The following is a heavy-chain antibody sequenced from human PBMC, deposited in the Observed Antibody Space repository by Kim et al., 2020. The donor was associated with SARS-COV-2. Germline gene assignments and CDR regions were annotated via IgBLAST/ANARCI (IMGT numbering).Heavy chain of an antibody. CDR1: GDSVSSNSAA. D-gene: IGHD3-22*01. CDR2: TYYRSKWYN. J-gene: IGHJ3*02. Sequence: SQTLSLTCAISGDSVSSNSAAWNWIRQSPSRGLEWLGRTYYRSKWYNDYAVSVKSRITINPDTSKNQFSLQLNSVTPEDTAVYYCAREDPNYYDSSGDVAFDIWGQGTMVTVSS. V-gene: IGHV6-1*01. CDR3: AREDPNYYDSSGDVAFDI.